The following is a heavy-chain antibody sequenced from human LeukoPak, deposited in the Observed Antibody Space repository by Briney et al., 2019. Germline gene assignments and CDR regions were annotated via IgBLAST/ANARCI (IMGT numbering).Heavy chain of an antibody. CDR1: GGSFSGYY. D-gene: IGHD3-16*02. Sequence: PSETLSLTCAVYGGSFSGYYWSWIRQPPGKGLEWIGYIYYSGSTNYNPSLKSRVTISVDTSKNQFSLKLSSVTAADTAVYYCARVYDYVWGSYRYGSNWFDPWGQGTLVTVSS. CDR2: IYYSGST. J-gene: IGHJ5*02. CDR3: ARVYDYVWGSYRYGSNWFDP. V-gene: IGHV4-59*01.